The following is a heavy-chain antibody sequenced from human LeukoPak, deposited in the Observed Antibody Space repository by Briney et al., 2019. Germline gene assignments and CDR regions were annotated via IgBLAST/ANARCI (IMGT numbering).Heavy chain of an antibody. J-gene: IGHJ6*02. V-gene: IGHV1-2*02. CDR1: GYTFTGYY. CDR2: INPNSGGT. CDR3: ARDLDCSSTSCYHYYYYGMDV. D-gene: IGHD2-2*01. Sequence: GASVKVSCKASGYTFTGYYMHWVRQAPGQGLEWMGWINPNSGGTNYAQKFQGRVTMTRDTSISTAYMELSRLRSDDTAVNYCARDLDCSSTSCYHYYYYGMDVWGQGTTVTVSS.